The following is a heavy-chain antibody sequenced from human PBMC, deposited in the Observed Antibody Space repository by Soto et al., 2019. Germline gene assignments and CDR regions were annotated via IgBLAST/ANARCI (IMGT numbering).Heavy chain of an antibody. CDR1: GGSMRSGDYY. J-gene: IGHJ4*02. V-gene: IGHV4-30-4*01. Sequence: SETLSLTCTVSGGSMRSGDYYWSWIRQPPGKGLEWIGYIYHSGTTYYNPSLQSRVSISLDTSKNQFSLKLSSVTAADTAVYYCARVRAYSYGYEDYWGQGTLVTVSS. CDR2: IYHSGTT. CDR3: ARVRAYSYGYEDY. D-gene: IGHD5-18*01.